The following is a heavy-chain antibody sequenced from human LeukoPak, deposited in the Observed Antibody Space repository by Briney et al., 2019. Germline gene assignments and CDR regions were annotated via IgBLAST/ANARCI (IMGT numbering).Heavy chain of an antibody. Sequence: NPSETLSLTCTVSGGSISSYYWSWIRQPPGKGLEWIGYIYYSGSTNYNPSLKSRVTISVDTSKNQFSLKLSSVTAADTAVYYCARATYSWGVYYYMDAWGKGTTVTVSS. CDR3: ARATYSWGVYYYMDA. CDR2: IYYSGST. J-gene: IGHJ6*03. V-gene: IGHV4-59*01. D-gene: IGHD5-18*01. CDR1: GGSISSYY.